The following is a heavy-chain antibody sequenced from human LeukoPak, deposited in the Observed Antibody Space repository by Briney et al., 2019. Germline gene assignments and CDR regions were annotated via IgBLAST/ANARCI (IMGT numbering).Heavy chain of an antibody. J-gene: IGHJ4*02. Sequence: SVKVSCKASGGTFSSYAISWVRQAPGQGLEWMGGIIPIFGTANYAQKFQGRVTITTDESTSTAYMEPSSLRSEDTAVYYCARGTTVTTTYFDYWGQGTLVTVSS. CDR2: IIPIFGTA. CDR3: ARGTTVTTTYFDY. CDR1: GGTFSSYA. D-gene: IGHD4-17*01. V-gene: IGHV1-69*05.